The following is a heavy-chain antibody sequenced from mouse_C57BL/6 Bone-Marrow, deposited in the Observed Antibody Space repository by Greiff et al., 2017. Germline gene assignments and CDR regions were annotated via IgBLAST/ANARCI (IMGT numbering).Heavy chain of an antibody. CDR2: IYLGNGYT. V-gene: IGHV1-58*01. CDR3: YATVGAPMDY. Sequence: EVQLQQSGAELVRPGSSVKMSCKTSGYTFTSYGINWVKQRPGQGLEWIGYIYLGNGYTEYNAKFKGKATLTSDTSSSTAYMQLSSLTSEDSAISVCYATVGAPMDYWGQGTSVTVSS. D-gene: IGHD1-1*01. J-gene: IGHJ4*01. CDR1: GYTFTSYG.